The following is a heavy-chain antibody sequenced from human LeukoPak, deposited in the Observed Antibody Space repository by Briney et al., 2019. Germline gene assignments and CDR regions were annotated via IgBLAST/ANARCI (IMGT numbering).Heavy chain of an antibody. J-gene: IGHJ4*02. D-gene: IGHD6-13*01. CDR2: IYYSGTT. CDR3: ARRGIAAAGYDY. Sequence: SETLSLTYTVSGGSISSYYWSWIRQPPGKGLEWIGYIYYSGTTNYNPSLKSRVTILVDTSKNQFSLNLSSVTAADTAVYYCARRGIAAAGYDYWGQGTLVTVSS. V-gene: IGHV4-59*08. CDR1: GGSISSYY.